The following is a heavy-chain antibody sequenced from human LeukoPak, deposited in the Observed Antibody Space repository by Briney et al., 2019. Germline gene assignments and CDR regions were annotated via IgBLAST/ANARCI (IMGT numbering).Heavy chain of an antibody. J-gene: IGHJ4*02. Sequence: SLKISCEGLGYSFSTYWSAWVRQRPGKRLEWMGIIYSDGYETRYDPSFEGQVTISADRSTSTAHLQWSSLRASDTAMYYCARASRDGYNQNFDHWGQGTLVTVSS. CDR1: GYSFSTYW. V-gene: IGHV5-51*01. CDR2: IYSDGYET. D-gene: IGHD5-24*01. CDR3: ARASRDGYNQNFDH.